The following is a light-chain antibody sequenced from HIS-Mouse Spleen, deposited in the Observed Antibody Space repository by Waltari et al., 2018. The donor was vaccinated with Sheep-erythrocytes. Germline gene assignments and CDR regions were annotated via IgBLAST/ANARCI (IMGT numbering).Light chain of an antibody. CDR1: SSDVGRYNL. V-gene: IGLV2-23*01. CDR3: CSYAGSSTLV. J-gene: IGLJ2*01. CDR2: EGS. Sequence: QSALTHPASVSGSPGQSITISCTGTSSDVGRYNLVSWYQQHPGTAPKLLIYEGSTRPSGVSNRFSGSKSGNTASLTISGLQAEDEADYYCCSYAGSSTLVFGGGTKLTVL.